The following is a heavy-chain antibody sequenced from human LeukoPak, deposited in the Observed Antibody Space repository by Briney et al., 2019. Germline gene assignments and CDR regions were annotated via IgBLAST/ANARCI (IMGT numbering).Heavy chain of an antibody. D-gene: IGHD2-2*01. CDR2: IYYSGST. Sequence: SETLSLTCTVSGGSISSGGYYWSWIRQHPGEGLEWIGYIYYSGSTYYNPSLKSRVTISVDTSKNQFSLKLSSVTAADTAVYYCARGGYCSSTSCYLRWFDPWGQGTLVTVSS. CDR1: GGSISSGGYY. CDR3: ARGGYCSSTSCYLRWFDP. J-gene: IGHJ5*02. V-gene: IGHV4-31*03.